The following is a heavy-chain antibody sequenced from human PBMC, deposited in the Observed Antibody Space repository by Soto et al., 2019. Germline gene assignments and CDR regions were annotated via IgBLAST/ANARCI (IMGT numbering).Heavy chain of an antibody. J-gene: IGHJ4*02. CDR2: IYSGGMT. CDR3: ARESVSAFDY. CDR1: GFTVSSNY. V-gene: IGHV3-66*01. Sequence: VQLVESGGGLVQPGWSLRLSCAASGFTVSSNYMSWVRQAPGKGLEWVSVIYSGGMTYYAESVKGRFTISIDNSKNTLYLQMNSLRAEDTAVYYCARESVSAFDYWGQGTLVTVSS.